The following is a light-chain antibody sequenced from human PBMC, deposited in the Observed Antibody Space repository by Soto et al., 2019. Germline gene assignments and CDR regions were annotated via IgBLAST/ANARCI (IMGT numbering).Light chain of an antibody. CDR3: QQYNNWPLLT. CDR2: GAS. J-gene: IGKJ4*01. V-gene: IGKV3-15*01. Sequence: EIVMTQSPATLSVSPGERATLSCRASQSVSGNLAWYQQRPGQAPRLLIYGASTRATGIPARFSGSGSGTEFTLTISSLQSEDFAVYSCQQYNNWPLLTFGGGTKVEIK. CDR1: QSVSGN.